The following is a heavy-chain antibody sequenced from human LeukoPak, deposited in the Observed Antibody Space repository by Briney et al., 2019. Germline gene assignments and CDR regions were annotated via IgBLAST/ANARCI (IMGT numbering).Heavy chain of an antibody. D-gene: IGHD2-2*01. V-gene: IGHV3-30-3*01. CDR2: ISYDGSNK. CDR3: ARALYQPRDIVVVPAAISY. CDR1: GFTFSSYA. Sequence: GGSLRLSCAASGFTFSSYAMHWARQAPGKGLEWVAVISYDGSNKYYADSVKGRFTISRDNSKNTLYLQMNSLRAEDTAVYYCARALYQPRDIVVVPAAISYWGQGTLVTVSS. J-gene: IGHJ4*02.